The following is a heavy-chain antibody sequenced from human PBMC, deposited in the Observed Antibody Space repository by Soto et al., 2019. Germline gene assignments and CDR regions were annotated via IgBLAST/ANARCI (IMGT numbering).Heavy chain of an antibody. CDR3: AKDIAAAGTILDY. CDR1: GFTFSSSG. CDR2: ISYDGSNK. V-gene: IGHV3-30*18. D-gene: IGHD6-13*01. J-gene: IGHJ4*02. Sequence: QVQLVESGGGVVQPGRSLRLSCAASGFTFSSSGMHWVRQAPGKGLEWVAVISYDGSNKYYADSVKGRFTISRDNSKNTLYLQMNSLRAEDTAVYYCAKDIAAAGTILDYWGQGTLVTVSS.